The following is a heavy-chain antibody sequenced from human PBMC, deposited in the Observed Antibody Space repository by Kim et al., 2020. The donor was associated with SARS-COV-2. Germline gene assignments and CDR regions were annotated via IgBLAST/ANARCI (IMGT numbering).Heavy chain of an antibody. D-gene: IGHD3-3*01. V-gene: IGHV4-59*01. Sequence: LKSRVTISVDTSKNQFSLKLSSVTAADTAVYYCARECYDFWSGYYDAFDIWGQGTMVTVSS. CDR3: ARECYDFWSGYYDAFDI. J-gene: IGHJ3*02.